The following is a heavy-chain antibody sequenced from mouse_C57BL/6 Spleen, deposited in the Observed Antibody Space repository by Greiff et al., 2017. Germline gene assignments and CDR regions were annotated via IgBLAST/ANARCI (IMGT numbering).Heavy chain of an antibody. CDR2: IYPSDSET. CDR1: GYTFTSYW. D-gene: IGHD4-1*02. V-gene: IGHV1-61*01. J-gene: IGHJ3*01. Sequence: QVHVKQSGAELVRPGSSVKLSCKASGYTFTSYWMDWVKQRPGQGLEWIGNIYPSDSETHYNQKFKDKATLTVDKSSSTAYMQLSSLTSEDSAVYYCARGSPNWDEAWFAYWGQGTLVTVSA. CDR3: ARGSPNWDEAWFAY.